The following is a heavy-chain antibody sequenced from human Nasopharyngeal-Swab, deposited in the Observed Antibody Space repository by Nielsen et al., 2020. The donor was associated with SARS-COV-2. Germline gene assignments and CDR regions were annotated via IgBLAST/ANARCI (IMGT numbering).Heavy chain of an antibody. V-gene: IGHV3-11*04. J-gene: IGHJ6*02. CDR2: ISSSGSTI. CDR3: ATLYGSGIYAGYYYYYGMDV. Sequence: GESLKISCAASGFTFSDYYMSWIRQAPGKGLEWVSYISSSGSTIYYADSAKGRFTISRDNAKNSLYLQMNSLRAEDTAVYYCATLYGSGIYAGYYYYYGMDVWGQGTTVTVSS. D-gene: IGHD3-10*01. CDR1: GFTFSDYY.